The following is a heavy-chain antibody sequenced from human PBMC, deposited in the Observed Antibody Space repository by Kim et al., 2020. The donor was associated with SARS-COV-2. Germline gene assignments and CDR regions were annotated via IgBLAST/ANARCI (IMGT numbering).Heavy chain of an antibody. CDR2: ISWNSGSI. D-gene: IGHD4-17*01. CDR1: GFTFDDYA. J-gene: IGHJ4*02. V-gene: IGHV3-9*01. Sequence: GGSLRLSCAASGFTFDDYAMHWVRQAPGKGLEWVSGISWNSGSIGYADSVKGRFTISRDNAKNSLYLQMNSLRAEDTALYYCAKDYGDYWGQGTLVTVSS. CDR3: AKDYGDY.